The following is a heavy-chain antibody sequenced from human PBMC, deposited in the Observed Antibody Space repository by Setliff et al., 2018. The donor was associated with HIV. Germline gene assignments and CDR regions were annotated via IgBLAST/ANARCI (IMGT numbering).Heavy chain of an antibody. J-gene: IGHJ6*02. CDR1: GHTFTNYD. CDR3: ARGKGVGGVIITGGLDV. V-gene: IGHV1-8*01. CDR2: MNPNSGVS. Sequence: ASVKVSCKPSGHTFTNYDIHWMRRATGQGIEWMGWMNPNSGVSGYALKFHDRVTMTRDTSITTAYMELSSLTSEDTAVYYCARGKGVGGVIITGGLDVWGQGTTVTAP. D-gene: IGHD3-10*01.